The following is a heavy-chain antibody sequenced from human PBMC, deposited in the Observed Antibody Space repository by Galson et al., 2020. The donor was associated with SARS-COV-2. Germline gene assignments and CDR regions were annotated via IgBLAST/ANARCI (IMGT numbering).Heavy chain of an antibody. J-gene: IGHJ4*02. CDR3: AGQLLNDFDY. Sequence: GESLKISCAASGFTFSSYAMHWVRQAPGKGLEWVAVISYDGSNKYYADSVKGRFTISRDNSKNTLYLQMNSLRAEDTAVYYCAGQLLNDFDYWGQGTLVTVSS. CDR2: ISYDGSNK. V-gene: IGHV3-30*04. CDR1: GFTFSSYA. D-gene: IGHD2-2*01.